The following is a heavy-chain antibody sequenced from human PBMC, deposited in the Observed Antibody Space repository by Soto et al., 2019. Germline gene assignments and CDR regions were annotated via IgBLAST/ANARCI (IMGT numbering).Heavy chain of an antibody. CDR2: IVVGSGNT. CDR1: GFTFTSSV. V-gene: IGHV1-58*01. Sequence: SVKVSCKASGFTFTSSVVQRLRHARGQRLEWIGWIVVGSGNTNYAQKFQERVTITRDMSTSTAYMELIRLRSEDTAVYYCARDEPITGTTPLYYYGMDVWGQGTTVTVSS. J-gene: IGHJ6*02. CDR3: ARDEPITGTTPLYYYGMDV. D-gene: IGHD1-20*01.